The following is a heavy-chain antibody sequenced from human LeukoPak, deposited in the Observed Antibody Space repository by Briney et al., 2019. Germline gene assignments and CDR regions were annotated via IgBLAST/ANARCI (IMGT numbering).Heavy chain of an antibody. D-gene: IGHD3-10*01. V-gene: IGHV4-4*07. CDR3: VRDFGSGSSRRNNYYMDV. J-gene: IGHJ6*03. Sequence: KSSETLSLTCTVSGGSISRYYWSWIRQTAGKGLEWIGRFYTSGNTNFNPSLKSRVTMSVEKSNNQFSLKLSSVTAADTAVYYCVRDFGSGSSRRNNYYMDVWGKGTTVTVSS. CDR2: FYTSGNT. CDR1: GGSISRYY.